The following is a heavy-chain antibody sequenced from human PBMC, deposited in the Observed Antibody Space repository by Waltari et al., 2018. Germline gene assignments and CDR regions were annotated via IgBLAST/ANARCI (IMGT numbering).Heavy chain of an antibody. CDR2: ISGSGGST. D-gene: IGHD3-3*01. Sequence: EVQLLESGGGLVQPGGSLRLSCAASGFTFSSYAMSWVRQAPGKGLEWVSAISGSGGSTYYADSVKGRFTISRDNSKNTLYLQMNSLRAEDMAVYYCARGHYDFWSGYYLDYWGQGTLVTVSS. CDR1: GFTFSSYA. V-gene: IGHV3-23*01. J-gene: IGHJ4*02. CDR3: ARGHYDFWSGYYLDY.